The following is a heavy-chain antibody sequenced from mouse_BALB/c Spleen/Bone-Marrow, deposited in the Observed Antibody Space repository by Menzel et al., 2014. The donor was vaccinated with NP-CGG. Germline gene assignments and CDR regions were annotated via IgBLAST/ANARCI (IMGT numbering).Heavy chain of an antibody. CDR3: AGTWEAMDY. V-gene: IGHV5-4*02. CDR2: ISDGGNYT. D-gene: IGHD3-3*01. J-gene: IGHJ4*01. Sequence: VQRVESGGGLVKPGGSLKLSCAASGFTFSDYYMYWVRQTPEKRLEWVATISDGGNYTYYPDSVKGRFTISRDNAKNSLYLQMSSLKSEDTAMYYCAGTWEAMDYWGQGTSVTVSS. CDR1: GFTFSDYY.